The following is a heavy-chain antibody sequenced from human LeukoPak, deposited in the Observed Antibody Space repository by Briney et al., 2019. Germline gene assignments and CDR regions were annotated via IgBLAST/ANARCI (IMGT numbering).Heavy chain of an antibody. CDR2: IYYSGST. CDR1: GGSVSSGTFH. CDR3: ARAESNWFDP. J-gene: IGHJ5*02. V-gene: IGHV4-31*03. Sequence: SQTLSLTCTVSGGSVSSGTFHWSWIRQHPGNRLEWIGYIYYSGSTYYNPSLRSRVTISADTSKNQFSLKLDSVTAADTAVYYCARAESNWFDPWGQGTLVTVSS.